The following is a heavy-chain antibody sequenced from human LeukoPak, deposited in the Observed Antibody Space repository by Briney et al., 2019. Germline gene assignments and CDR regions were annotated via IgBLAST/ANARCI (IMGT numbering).Heavy chain of an antibody. V-gene: IGHV3-9*01. CDR3: AKDIGSSSWLHFDY. CDR1: GFTFDDYA. D-gene: IGHD6-13*01. CDR2: ISWNSGSI. J-gene: IGHJ4*02. Sequence: PGRSLRLSCAASGFTFDDYAMHWVRQAPGKGLEWVSGISWNSGSIGYADSVKGRFTISRDNAKNSLYLQMNSLRAEDTALYYCAKDIGSSSWLHFDYWGQGTLVTVSS.